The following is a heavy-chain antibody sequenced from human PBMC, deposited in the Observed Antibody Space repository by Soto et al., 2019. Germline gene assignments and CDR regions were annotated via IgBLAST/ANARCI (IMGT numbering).Heavy chain of an antibody. CDR3: VRSKGGYSYGTPFDY. CDR1: GFTFDDYA. Sequence: GGSLRLSCAASGFTFDDYAMYWVRQVLGKGLEWVSSISWNSGNIGYADSVKGRFTTSRDNAENSLYLQMNSLGPEDTALYYCVRSKGGYSYGTPFDYWGPGTLVTVSS. V-gene: IGHV3-9*01. D-gene: IGHD5-18*01. CDR2: ISWNSGNI. J-gene: IGHJ4*02.